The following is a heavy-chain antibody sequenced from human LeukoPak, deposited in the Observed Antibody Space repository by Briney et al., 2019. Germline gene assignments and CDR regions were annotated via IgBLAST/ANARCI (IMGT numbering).Heavy chain of an antibody. D-gene: IGHD2-15*01. V-gene: IGHV1-2*02. CDR1: GYTFTGYY. J-gene: IGHJ6*02. CDR3: AREFVVVAATSSYYGMDV. CDR2: INPNSGGT. Sequence: GASVKVSCKASGYTFTGYYMHWVRQAPGQGLEWMGWINPNSGGTNYAQKFQGRVTMTRDTSISTAYMELSRLRSDDTAVYYYAREFVVVAATSSYYGMDVWGQGTTVTVSS.